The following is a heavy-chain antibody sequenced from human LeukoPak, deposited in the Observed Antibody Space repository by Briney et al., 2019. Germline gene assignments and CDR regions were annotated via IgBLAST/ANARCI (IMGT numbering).Heavy chain of an antibody. V-gene: IGHV3-15*01. CDR3: TAGAGRSDFDY. CDR1: GFTFSNAW. CDR2: IKRKGDDGTI. D-gene: IGHD6-19*01. J-gene: IGHJ4*02. Sequence: GGSLRLSCAASGFTFSNAWMSWVRQAPGRGLEWVGRIKRKGDDGTIDYAAPVKGRLSISRDDSKNTLYLQMNSLKSEDTAVYYCTAGAGRSDFDYWGQGTLVTVSS.